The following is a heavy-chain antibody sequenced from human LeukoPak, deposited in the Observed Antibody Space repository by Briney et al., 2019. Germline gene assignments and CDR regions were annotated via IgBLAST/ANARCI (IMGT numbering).Heavy chain of an antibody. CDR2: ISSNGGST. Sequence: GGSLRLSCAASGFTFSSYAMHWVRQAPGKGLEYVSAISSNGGSTYYANSVKGRFTISRDNSKNTLYLQMGSLRAEDMAVYYCARDPDEGVHKAFDIWGQGTMVTVSS. D-gene: IGHD2-21*01. V-gene: IGHV3-64*01. CDR1: GFTFSSYA. CDR3: ARDPDEGVHKAFDI. J-gene: IGHJ3*02.